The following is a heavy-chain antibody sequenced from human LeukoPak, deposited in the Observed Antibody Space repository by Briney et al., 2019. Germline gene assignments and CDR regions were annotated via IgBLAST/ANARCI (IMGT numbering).Heavy chain of an antibody. CDR1: GFTFSSDE. Sequence: GSLILSCAASGFTFSSDEMNWVRQAPGKGLEWVSYISSSGSTIYDADSVKGRFTISRGNAKNSLYLQMNSLRAEDTAVYYCAELGITMIGGVWGKGNTVTISS. CDR3: AELGITMIGGV. V-gene: IGHV3-48*03. J-gene: IGHJ6*03. CDR2: ISSSGSTI. D-gene: IGHD3-10*02.